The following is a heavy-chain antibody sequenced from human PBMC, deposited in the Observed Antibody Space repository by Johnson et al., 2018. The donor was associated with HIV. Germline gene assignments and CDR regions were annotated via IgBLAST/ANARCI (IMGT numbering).Heavy chain of an antibody. D-gene: IGHD4-23*01. CDR2: IWYDGSNK. CDR3: VKGRRWLPYGGACDI. Sequence: QVQLVESGGGVVQPGRSLRLSCAASGFTFSSYGMHWVRQAPGKGLEWVAVIWYDGSNKYYADSVKGRFTISRDNSKNSLYLQMNSLRTEDTALYYCVKGRRWLPYGGACDIWGQGTMVTVSS. J-gene: IGHJ3*02. V-gene: IGHV3-33*03. CDR1: GFTFSSYG.